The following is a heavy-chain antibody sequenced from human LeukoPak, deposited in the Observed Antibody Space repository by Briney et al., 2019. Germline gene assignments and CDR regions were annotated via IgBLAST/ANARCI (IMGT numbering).Heavy chain of an antibody. D-gene: IGHD3-22*01. CDR1: GFTFDDYA. CDR3: AKDWGAYYDSSGFYSGDFDY. CDR2: ISGDGGGT. Sequence: SGGSLRLSCAASGFTFDDYAMHWVRQAPGKGLEWVSLISGDGGGTYYADSVKGRFTISRDNSKNSLYLQMNSLRTEDTALYYCAKDWGAYYDSSGFYSGDFDYWGQGTLVTVSS. J-gene: IGHJ4*02. V-gene: IGHV3-43*02.